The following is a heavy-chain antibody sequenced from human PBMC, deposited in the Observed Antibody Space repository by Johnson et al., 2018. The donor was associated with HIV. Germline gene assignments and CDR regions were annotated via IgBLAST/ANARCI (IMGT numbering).Heavy chain of an antibody. Sequence: QEKLVESGGGVVQPGRSLRLSCAASGFTFSSYAMHWVRQAPGKGLEWVAVISYDGSNKYYAESVKGRFTISRDNSKNTLYLQMNSLRAEDTAVYYCARDQAIFGVVLASDAFDIWGQGTVVTVSS. V-gene: IGHV3-30-3*01. D-gene: IGHD3-3*01. CDR3: ARDQAIFGVVLASDAFDI. CDR2: ISYDGSNK. J-gene: IGHJ3*02. CDR1: GFTFSSYA.